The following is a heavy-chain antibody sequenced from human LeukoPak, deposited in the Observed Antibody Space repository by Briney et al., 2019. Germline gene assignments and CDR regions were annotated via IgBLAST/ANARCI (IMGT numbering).Heavy chain of an antibody. CDR2: IYTSGST. CDR1: GDSISSGDYY. V-gene: IGHV4-61*02. Sequence: SETLSLTCTVSGDSISSGDYYWRWIRQPAGKGLEWIGRIYTSGSTNYNPSLKSRVTISVDTSKNQFSLKLSSVTAADTAVYYCARGPRIVVVVAATRAHWFDPWGQGTLVTVSS. D-gene: IGHD2-15*01. J-gene: IGHJ5*02. CDR3: ARGPRIVVVVAATRAHWFDP.